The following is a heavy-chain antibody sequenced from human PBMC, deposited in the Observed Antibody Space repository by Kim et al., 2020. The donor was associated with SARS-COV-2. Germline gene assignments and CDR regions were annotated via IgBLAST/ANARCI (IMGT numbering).Heavy chain of an antibody. J-gene: IGHJ6*02. V-gene: IGHV3-30*04. CDR2: TSYDGTIQ. CDR3: ARDLALGGMDV. CDR1: GFTFSSYA. Sequence: GGSLRLSCAASGFTFSSYAMHWVRQAPGKGREWVTSTSYDGTIQYYSDSVKGRCSISRDNSKNTLYLQMNSLRPEDTAVYYCARDLALGGMDVWGQGTTVTVSS. D-gene: IGHD3-16*01.